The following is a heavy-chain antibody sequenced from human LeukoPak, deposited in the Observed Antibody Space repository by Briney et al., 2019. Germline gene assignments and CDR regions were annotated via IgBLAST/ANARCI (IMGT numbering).Heavy chain of an antibody. V-gene: IGHV1-58*02. CDR3: ATEGGSSGSNY. Sequence: ASVKVSCEASGFTFTSSAMQWVRQARGQRLEWIGWIVVGSGNANYAQKFQERVTITRDMSTSSAYMELSSLRSEDTAVYYCATEGGSSGSNYWGQGTLVTVSS. D-gene: IGHD3-22*01. CDR1: GFTFTSSA. J-gene: IGHJ4*02. CDR2: IVVGSGNA.